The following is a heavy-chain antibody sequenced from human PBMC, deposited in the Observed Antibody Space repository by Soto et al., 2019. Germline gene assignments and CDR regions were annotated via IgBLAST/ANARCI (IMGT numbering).Heavy chain of an antibody. D-gene: IGHD6-13*01. J-gene: IGHJ5*02. CDR2: ISYDRSNK. V-gene: IGHV3-30*18. CDR3: AKDPVHSSSWYPPYNWFDP. Sequence: PVGSLRVSCAAFGLTCSSNGMHWVRQAPGKGLEWVAVISYDRSNKYYADSVKGRFTISRDNSKNTLYLQMNSLRAEDTAVYYCAKDPVHSSSWYPPYNWFDPWGQGTLVPLTS. CDR1: GLTCSSNG.